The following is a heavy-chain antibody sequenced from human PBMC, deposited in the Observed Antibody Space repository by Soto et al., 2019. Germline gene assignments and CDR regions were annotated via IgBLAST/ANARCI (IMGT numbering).Heavy chain of an antibody. V-gene: IGHV1-18*01. CDR2: ISAYNGNT. CDR1: GYTFTSYG. CDR3: ARDPLHYYYYGTDV. D-gene: IGHD3-10*01. J-gene: IGHJ6*02. Sequence: ASVKVSCKASGYTFTSYGISWVRQAPGQGLEWMGWISAYNGNTNYAQKLQGRVTMTTDTSTSTAYMELRSLRSDDTAVYYCARDPLHYYYYGTDVWGQGTTATVSS.